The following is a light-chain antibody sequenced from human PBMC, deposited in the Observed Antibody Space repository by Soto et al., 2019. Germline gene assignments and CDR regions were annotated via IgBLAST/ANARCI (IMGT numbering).Light chain of an antibody. V-gene: IGKV3-15*01. J-gene: IGKJ1*01. CDR2: GAS. CDR1: QRVDDSH. Sequence: EIVLTQSPGTLFLSPGERATLSCRASQRVDDSHLAWYQLRPGQAPRLLIYGASTRATGIPARFSGSGSGREFTLTISSLQSEDFAVYYCQQYNNWPWTFGQGTKVDIK. CDR3: QQYNNWPWT.